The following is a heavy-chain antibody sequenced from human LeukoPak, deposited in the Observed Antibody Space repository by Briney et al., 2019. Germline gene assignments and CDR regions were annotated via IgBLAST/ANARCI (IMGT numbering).Heavy chain of an antibody. D-gene: IGHD6-13*01. V-gene: IGHV3-7*03. CDR1: GVSFGGYW. Sequence: PVGSLRLSCAASGVSFGGYWMSWVRQAPGKGLEWVASTNQNAGEKHYVDSVKGRFTISRDKAKNLLHLAMKRLRPQDTAVYYCAKEERAAAGRDFEDWGQGNLVTVSS. CDR2: TNQNAGEK. CDR3: AKEERAAAGRDFED. J-gene: IGHJ4*02.